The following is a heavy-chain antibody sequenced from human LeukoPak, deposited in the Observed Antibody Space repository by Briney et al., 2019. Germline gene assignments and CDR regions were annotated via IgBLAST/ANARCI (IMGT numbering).Heavy chain of an antibody. CDR3: AKLSSSSSYYYYGMDV. CDR1: GFTFSDHY. Sequence: GGSLRLSCSASGFTFSDHYMDWVRQAPGKGLEWVSAMRSSGGSTYYADSVKGRFTISRDNSKNTLYLQVNSLRAEDTAVYYCAKLSSSSSYYYYGMDVWGQGTTVTVSS. D-gene: IGHD6-6*01. J-gene: IGHJ6*02. CDR2: MRSSGGST. V-gene: IGHV3-23*01.